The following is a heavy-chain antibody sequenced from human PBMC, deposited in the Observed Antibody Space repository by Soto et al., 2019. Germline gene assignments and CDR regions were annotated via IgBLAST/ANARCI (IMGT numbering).Heavy chain of an antibody. CDR1: GFTFSSYE. J-gene: IGHJ6*02. Sequence: GGSLRLSCAASGFTFSSYEMNWVRQAPGKGLEWVSYISSSGSTIYYADSVKGRFTISRDNAKNSLYLQMNSLRAEDTAVYYCARAYSTLYGMDVWGQGTTVTVYS. D-gene: IGHD2-21*01. CDR2: ISSSGSTI. V-gene: IGHV3-48*03. CDR3: ARAYSTLYGMDV.